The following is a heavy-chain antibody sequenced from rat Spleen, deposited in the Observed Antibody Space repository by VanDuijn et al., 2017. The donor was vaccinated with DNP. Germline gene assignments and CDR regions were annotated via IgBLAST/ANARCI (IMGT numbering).Heavy chain of an antibody. CDR1: RFPFNNFW. J-gene: IGHJ3*01. CDR3: AIYFYSGDNWFGY. Sequence: EVRLVESGGDLVQPGRSLKLSCVASRFPFNNFWMTWFRQVPGKGLDWVASITSSGDNTLYPDSVKGRFTISRDIAKNTLYLQMNSLRSEDTATYFCAIYFYSGDNWFGYWGQGTLVTVSS. D-gene: IGHD1-1*01. V-gene: IGHV5-31*01. CDR2: ITSSGDNT.